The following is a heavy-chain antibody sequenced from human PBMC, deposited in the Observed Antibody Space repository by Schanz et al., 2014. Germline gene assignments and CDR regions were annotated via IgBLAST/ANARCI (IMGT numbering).Heavy chain of an antibody. D-gene: IGHD3-22*01. Sequence: QVQLVQSGAEVQKPGASVMLSYKTSGYSFNLFGVSWVRQAPGQGLEWMGWISAYNGNMNYAPKFQGRVTMTTDTSTSTAYMELRNLRSDDTAVYYCVRDGDERLVVIFDQWGQGTLVTVSS. V-gene: IGHV1-18*04. CDR2: ISAYNGNM. J-gene: IGHJ4*02. CDR1: GYSFNLFG. CDR3: VRDGDERLVVIFDQ.